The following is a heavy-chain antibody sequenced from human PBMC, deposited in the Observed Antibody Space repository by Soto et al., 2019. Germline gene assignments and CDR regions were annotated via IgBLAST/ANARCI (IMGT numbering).Heavy chain of an antibody. Sequence: QVQLVESGGGVVQPGRSLRLSCAASGFTFSSYGMHWVRQAPGKGLEWVAVVSYDGSNKYYEDSVKGRFSISRDNSKNTLYLQMNRLRAEDTAVYYCAKDIGKQWHYFDYWGQGTLVTVSS. CDR3: AKDIGKQWHYFDY. CDR1: GFTFSSYG. D-gene: IGHD6-19*01. V-gene: IGHV3-30*18. J-gene: IGHJ4*02. CDR2: VSYDGSNK.